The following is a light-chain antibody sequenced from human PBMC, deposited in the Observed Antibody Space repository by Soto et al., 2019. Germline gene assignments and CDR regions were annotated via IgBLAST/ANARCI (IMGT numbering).Light chain of an antibody. CDR2: VAA. J-gene: IGKJ3*01. V-gene: IGKV1D-12*01. CDR3: QQAKSFPFT. Sequence: DIQMTQSPASVSASVGDRVTSTCRASQDINSWLGWYQQKPGQAPKLLIYVAASLQSGVPSRFSGSASGTDFTLTISSLQPEDSATYHCQQAKSFPFTFGPGTRVEIK. CDR1: QDINSW.